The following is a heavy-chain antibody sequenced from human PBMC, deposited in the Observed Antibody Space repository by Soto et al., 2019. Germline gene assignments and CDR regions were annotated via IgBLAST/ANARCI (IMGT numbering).Heavy chain of an antibody. J-gene: IGHJ6*02. CDR3: ARDRRIAVAGTPLAGHYYGMDV. CDR1: GFTVSSNY. V-gene: IGHV3-53*01. D-gene: IGHD6-19*01. CDR2: IYSGGST. Sequence: PGGSLRLSCAASGFTVSSNYMIWVRQAPGKGLEWVSVIYSGGSTYYADSVKGRFTISRDNSKNTLYLQMNSLRAEDTAVYYCARDRRIAVAGTPLAGHYYGMDVWGQGTTVTVSS.